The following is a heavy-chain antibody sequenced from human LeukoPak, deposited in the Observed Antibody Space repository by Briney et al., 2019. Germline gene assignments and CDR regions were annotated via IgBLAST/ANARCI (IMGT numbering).Heavy chain of an antibody. CDR2: IDPSDSYT. D-gene: IGHD4-17*01. J-gene: IGHJ4*02. Sequence: GESLRISCKGSGYTFTSYCISWVRQMPGKGLEWMGRIDPSDSYTNYSPSFQGHVTISAEKSITTAYLQWSSLKASDTAMYYCAREDDDYLNFDYRGQGTLVSVSS. CDR3: AREDDDYLNFDY. V-gene: IGHV5-10-1*01. CDR1: GYTFTSYC.